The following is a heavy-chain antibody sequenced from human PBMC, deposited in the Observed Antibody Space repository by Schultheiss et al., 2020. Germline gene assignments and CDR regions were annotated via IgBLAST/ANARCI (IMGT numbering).Heavy chain of an antibody. CDR2: ISSNGGST. D-gene: IGHD6-13*01. CDR1: GFTFSSYA. V-gene: IGHV3-64D*06. J-gene: IGHJ4*02. Sequence: GESLKISCSASGFTFSSYAMHWVRQAPGKGLEYVSAISSNGGSTYYADSVKGRFTISRDNSKNTLYLQMSSLRAEDTAVYYCVKDFLVAAAGPLDYWGQGTLVTVSS. CDR3: VKDFLVAAAGPLDY.